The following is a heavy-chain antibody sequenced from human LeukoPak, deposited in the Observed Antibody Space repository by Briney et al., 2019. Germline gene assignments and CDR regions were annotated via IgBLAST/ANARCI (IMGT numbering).Heavy chain of an antibody. CDR2: INPNSGGT. Sequence: ASVKVSCKASGHTFTGYYMHWVRQAPGQGLEWMGRINPNSGGTNYAQKFQGRVTMTRDTSISTAYMELSRLRSDDTAVYYCARDGTGYCSGGSCYSGASFDYWGQGTLVTVSS. CDR1: GHTFTGYY. J-gene: IGHJ4*02. CDR3: ARDGTGYCSGGSCYSGASFDY. D-gene: IGHD2-15*01. V-gene: IGHV1-2*06.